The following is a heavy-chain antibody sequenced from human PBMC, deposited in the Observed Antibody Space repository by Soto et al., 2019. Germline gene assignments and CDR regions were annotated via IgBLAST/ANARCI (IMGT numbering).Heavy chain of an antibody. Sequence: LSLTCTVSGGSISSSSYYWGWIRQPPGKGLEWIGSIYYSGSTYYNPSLKSRVTISVDTSKNQFSLKLSSVTAADTAVYYCVKGGTSKFDPWGQGTLVTVSS. V-gene: IGHV4-39*07. J-gene: IGHJ5*02. CDR1: GGSISSSSYY. CDR3: VKGGTSKFDP. D-gene: IGHD1-26*01. CDR2: IYYSGST.